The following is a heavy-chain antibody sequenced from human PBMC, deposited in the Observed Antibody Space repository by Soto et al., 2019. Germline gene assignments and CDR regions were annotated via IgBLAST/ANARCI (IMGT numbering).Heavy chain of an antibody. CDR3: AVAVAGPTAIGY. D-gene: IGHD6-19*01. Sequence: GGSMRVSCAAAGLNFISYWMHWVRKAPGKGLVWVSRINSDGSSTSYADSVKGRFTISRDNAKNTLYLQMNSLRAEDTAVYYCAVAVAGPTAIGYWGQGTLVTVSS. CDR1: GLNFISYW. V-gene: IGHV3-74*01. J-gene: IGHJ4*02. CDR2: INSDGSST.